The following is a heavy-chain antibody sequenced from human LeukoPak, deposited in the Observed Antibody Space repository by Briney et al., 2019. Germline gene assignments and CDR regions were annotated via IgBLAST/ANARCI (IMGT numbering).Heavy chain of an antibody. V-gene: IGHV3-48*01. CDR3: ATHIFSELRYFDWSTNE. CDR2: ITSDSVTM. CDR1: GFTFSTYS. D-gene: IGHD3-9*01. J-gene: IGHJ4*02. Sequence: PGGSLRLSCAASGFTFSTYSMNWVRQPPGKGLDWVSYITSDSVTMFYADSVKGRFTISRDNAENSLYLQMNSLRAEDTAVYYCATHIFSELRYFDWSTNEWGQGTLVTVST.